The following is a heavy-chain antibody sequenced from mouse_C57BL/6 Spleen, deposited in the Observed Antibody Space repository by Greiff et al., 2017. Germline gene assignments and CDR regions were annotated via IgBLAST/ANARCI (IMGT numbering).Heavy chain of an antibody. CDR2: IDPEDGET. D-gene: IGHD1-1*01. CDR3: ARAGYYGSSLFAY. J-gene: IGHJ3*01. CDR1: GFNIKDYY. Sequence: EVKLQESGAELVKPGASVKLSCTASGFNIKDYYMHWVKQRTEQGLEWIGRIDPEDGETKYAPKFQGKATITADTSSNTAYLHSSSLTSEDTTVYYGARAGYYGSSLFAYWGQGTLVTVSA. V-gene: IGHV14-2*01.